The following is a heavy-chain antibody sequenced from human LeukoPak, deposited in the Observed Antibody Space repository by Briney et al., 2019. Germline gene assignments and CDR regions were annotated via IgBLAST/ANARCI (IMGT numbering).Heavy chain of an antibody. Sequence: AGGSLRLSCAASGFIFSTYGMHWVRQAPGKGLEWVAVIWYDGSIKYYADSVKDRFTISRDNSKNTLYLQMNSLRAEDTSVYYCARAVGPYDYWGQGTLVTVSS. V-gene: IGHV3-33*01. CDR1: GFIFSTYG. CDR3: ARAVGPYDY. CDR2: IWYDGSIK. D-gene: IGHD3-10*01. J-gene: IGHJ4*02.